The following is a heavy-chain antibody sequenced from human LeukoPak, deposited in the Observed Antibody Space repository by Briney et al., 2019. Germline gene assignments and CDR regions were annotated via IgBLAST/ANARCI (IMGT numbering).Heavy chain of an antibody. CDR3: ARDAQYYDILTPTFPMDV. CDR1: GFTFSSYG. Sequence: GGSLRLSCAASGFTFSSYGMHWVRRAPGKGLEWVAVISYDGSNKYYADSVKGRFTISRDNSKNTLYLQMNSLRAEDTAVYYCARDAQYYDILTPTFPMDVWGQGTTVTVSS. V-gene: IGHV3-30*03. CDR2: ISYDGSNK. J-gene: IGHJ6*02. D-gene: IGHD3-9*01.